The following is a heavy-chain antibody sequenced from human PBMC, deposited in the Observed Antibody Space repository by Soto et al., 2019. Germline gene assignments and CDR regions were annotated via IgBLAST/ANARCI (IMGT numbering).Heavy chain of an antibody. Sequence: SATLSLTCAVSSGSISSDGYSWSWIRQPPGKGLEWIGYIYHSGRPYYNPSLKSRVTISVDTSKNQFSLKLSSVTAADTAVYYCARYSSSWSSIPRLYYFDYWGQGTLVT. CDR1: SGSISSDGYS. V-gene: IGHV4-30-2*02. J-gene: IGHJ4*02. CDR2: IYHSGRP. D-gene: IGHD6-13*01. CDR3: ARYSSSWSSIPRLYYFDY.